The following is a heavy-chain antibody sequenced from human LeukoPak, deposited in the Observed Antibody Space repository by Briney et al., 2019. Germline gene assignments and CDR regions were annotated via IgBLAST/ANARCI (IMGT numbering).Heavy chain of an antibody. V-gene: IGHV4-34*01. CDR3: ARLAYDFWSGLSL. CDR1: GDSISYFY. J-gene: IGHJ4*02. Sequence: SETLSLTCSVSGDSISYFYWSWIRQAAGKGLEWIGEINHSGSTNYNPSLKSRVTISVDTSKNQFSLKLSSVTAADTAVYYCARLAYDFWSGLSLWGQGTLVTVSS. D-gene: IGHD3-3*01. CDR2: INHSGST.